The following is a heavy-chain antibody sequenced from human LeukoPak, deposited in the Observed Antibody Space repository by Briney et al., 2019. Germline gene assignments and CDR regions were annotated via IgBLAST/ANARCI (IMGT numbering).Heavy chain of an antibody. CDR1: GYTLTELS. J-gene: IGHJ4*02. V-gene: IGHV1-24*01. Sequence: ASVKVSCKVSGYTLTELSMHWVRQAPGKGLEWMGGFDPEDGETIYAQKFQGRVTITADKSTSTAYMELSSLRSEDTAVYYCARSVKGAADFWWGQGTLVTVSS. D-gene: IGHD6-25*01. CDR3: ARSVKGAADFW. CDR2: FDPEDGET.